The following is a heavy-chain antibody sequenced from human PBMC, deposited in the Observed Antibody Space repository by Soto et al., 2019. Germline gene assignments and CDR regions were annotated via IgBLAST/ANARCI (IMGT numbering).Heavy chain of an antibody. D-gene: IGHD2-21*01. V-gene: IGHV3-23*01. CDR3: AQDRGWGVVSPAHDY. J-gene: IGHJ4*02. CDR1: GFTFRNFV. Sequence: EVQLLESGGGIVQPGGSLRVSCAASGFTFRNFVMSWVRQAPGKGLEWVSAISGTGGETFYVDSVKGRFTISRDNSKNTLSLQMNSLRDEDTALYFCAQDRGWGVVSPAHDYWGQGTLVTVSS. CDR2: ISGTGGET.